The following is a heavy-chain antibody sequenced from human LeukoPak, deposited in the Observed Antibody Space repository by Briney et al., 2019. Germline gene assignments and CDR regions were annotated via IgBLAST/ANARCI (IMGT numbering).Heavy chain of an antibody. Sequence: GESLKISCRGSGYSFTSYWIGWVRQMPGKGLEWMGIIYPGDSDTRYSPSFQGQVTISADKSISTAYLQWSSLKASDTAMYYCARRLAAAGTIDGSAFDIWGQGTMVTVSS. CDR2: IYPGDSDT. J-gene: IGHJ3*02. D-gene: IGHD6-13*01. V-gene: IGHV5-51*01. CDR1: GYSFTSYW. CDR3: ARRLAAAGTIDGSAFDI.